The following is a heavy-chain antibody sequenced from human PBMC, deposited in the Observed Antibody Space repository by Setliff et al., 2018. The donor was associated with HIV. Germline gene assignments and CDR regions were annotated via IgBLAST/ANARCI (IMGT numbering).Heavy chain of an antibody. CDR2: ISYTGST. D-gene: IGHD3-9*01. CDR3: ARQTWEYYDTFTGYYRSPKNFDS. V-gene: IGHV4-39*01. CDR1: GGSINRSNYC. J-gene: IGHJ4*02. Sequence: SETLSLTCTVPGGSINRSNYCWGWIRQPPGKGLEWIGTISYTGSTYYDPSLKSRVTISLDTSKNQFFLKLSSVTAPDTAIYYCARQTWEYYDTFTGYYRSPKNFDSWGQGTLVTVS.